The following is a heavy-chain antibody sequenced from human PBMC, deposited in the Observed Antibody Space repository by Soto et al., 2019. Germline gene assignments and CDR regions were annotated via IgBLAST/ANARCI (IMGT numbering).Heavy chain of an antibody. D-gene: IGHD3-22*01. CDR2: ISSSGNTI. CDR1: GFTFSDYY. Sequence: QVQLVESGGGLVQTSGSLRIACVASGFTFSDYYMSWVRQASGKGLECVSYISSSGNTIYYADSVKCRFTISRDNAKNSVNLKMNSLRAEDTALYYCAKMSSENYYDPVFSWGQGTLVTVSS. J-gene: IGHJ4*02. V-gene: IGHV3-11*01. CDR3: AKMSSENYYDPVFS.